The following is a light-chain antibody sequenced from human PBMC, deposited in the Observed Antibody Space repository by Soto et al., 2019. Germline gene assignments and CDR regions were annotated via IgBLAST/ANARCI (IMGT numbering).Light chain of an antibody. V-gene: IGKV3-11*01. Sequence: MVWTQSLATLCVALGGRAILSCRASPTVNSHFACYQQKPGQDRRLIIYGASYRAAGIKDRFSGSGSGKEFTLTVSTLEANDFALHSCQLRSNWPPTFGPGTRLDIK. CDR1: PTVNSH. CDR2: GAS. J-gene: IGKJ3*01. CDR3: QLRSNWPPT.